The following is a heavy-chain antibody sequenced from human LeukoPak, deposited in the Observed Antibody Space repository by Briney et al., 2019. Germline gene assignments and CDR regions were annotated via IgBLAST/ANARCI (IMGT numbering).Heavy chain of an antibody. CDR3: AKDPGIMYYYGSGSTHFDY. CDR1: GFTFSSYG. D-gene: IGHD3-10*01. Sequence: GGSLRLSCAASGFTFSSYGMHWVRQAPGKGLEWVAFIRYDGSNKYYADSVKGRFTISRDNSKNTLYLQMNSLRAEDTAVYYCAKDPGIMYYYGSGSTHFDYWGQGTLVTVSS. CDR2: IRYDGSNK. J-gene: IGHJ4*02. V-gene: IGHV3-30*02.